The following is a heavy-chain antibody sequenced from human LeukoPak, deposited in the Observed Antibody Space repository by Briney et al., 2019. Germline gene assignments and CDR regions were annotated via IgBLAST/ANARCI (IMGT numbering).Heavy chain of an antibody. D-gene: IGHD6-19*01. Sequence: GESLKISCKGSGYSFTSYWIAWGRQMPGKGLEWRGIIYPGDCDTRYSPSFQGQVTISADKSISNAYLQWSSLKASDTAMYYCARLSRAVLTYGMDVWGKGTTVTVSS. V-gene: IGHV5-51*01. CDR1: GYSFTSYW. CDR2: IYPGDCDT. J-gene: IGHJ6*04. CDR3: ARLSRAVLTYGMDV.